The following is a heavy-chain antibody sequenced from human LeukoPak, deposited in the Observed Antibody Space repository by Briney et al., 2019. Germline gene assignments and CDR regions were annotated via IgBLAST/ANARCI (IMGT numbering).Heavy chain of an antibody. CDR2: ISGSGGST. CDR3: ANPYYYDSSGYFPWY. CDR1: GFTFSSYG. Sequence: GGTLRLSCAASGFTFSSYGMSWVRQAPGKGLEWVSAISGSGGSTYYADSVKGRFTISRDNSKNTLYLQMNSLRAEDTAVYYCANPYYYDSSGYFPWYWGQGTLVTVSS. J-gene: IGHJ4*02. V-gene: IGHV3-23*01. D-gene: IGHD3-22*01.